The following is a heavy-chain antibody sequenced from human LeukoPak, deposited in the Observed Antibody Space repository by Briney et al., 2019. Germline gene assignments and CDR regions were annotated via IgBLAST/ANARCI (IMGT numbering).Heavy chain of an antibody. CDR1: GFTFSSFA. V-gene: IGHV3-23*01. J-gene: IGHJ3*02. Sequence: GGSLRLSCAASGFTFSSFAMSWVRQAPGKGLEWVSAISGSGDRTYHADSVKGRFTISRDNSKNTLFLQMNSLRAEDTAVYYCAKKLGYYDSSGYYAGAFEIWGQGTMVTASS. CDR2: ISGSGDRT. D-gene: IGHD3-22*01. CDR3: AKKLGYYDSSGYYAGAFEI.